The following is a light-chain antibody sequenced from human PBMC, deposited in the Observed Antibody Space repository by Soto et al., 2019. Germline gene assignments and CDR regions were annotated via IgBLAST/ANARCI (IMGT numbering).Light chain of an antibody. J-gene: IGLJ1*01. V-gene: IGLV2-14*01. CDR1: SSDVGGYNY. Sequence: QSALTQPASVSGSPGQSITISCTGTSSDVGGYNYVSWYQQHPGKAPKLMIYEVSNRPSGVSNRFSGSKSANTASLTISGLQAEDEADYYCCSFTSSTTYVFGTGTQLTVL. CDR2: EVS. CDR3: CSFTSSTTYV.